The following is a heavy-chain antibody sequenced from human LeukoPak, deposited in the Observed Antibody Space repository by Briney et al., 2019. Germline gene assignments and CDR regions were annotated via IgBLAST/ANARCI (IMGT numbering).Heavy chain of an antibody. Sequence: QSGGSLRLSCAASGFTFDDYGMSWVRQAPGKGLEWVSGINWNGGSTGYADSVKGRFTISRDNAKNSLYLQMNSLRAEDTALYYCARGGPATVGPLRGVVDIWGQGTMVTVSS. CDR1: GFTFDDYG. CDR2: INWNGGST. D-gene: IGHD4-23*01. V-gene: IGHV3-20*04. CDR3: ARGGPATVGPLRGVVDI. J-gene: IGHJ3*02.